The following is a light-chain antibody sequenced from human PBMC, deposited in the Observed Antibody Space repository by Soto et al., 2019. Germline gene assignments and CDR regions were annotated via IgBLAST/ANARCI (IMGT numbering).Light chain of an antibody. CDR3: QQYNDWPLT. CDR1: QSVRSN. Sequence: EIVMTQSPVTLSVSPGERATLSCRASQSVRSNLAWYQHKPGQAPRLLIYGAFTRATGIPARFSGTGSGTEFTLIISSLQSEDFALYYCQQYNDWPLTFGQGTKVDIK. J-gene: IGKJ1*01. V-gene: IGKV3-15*01. CDR2: GAF.